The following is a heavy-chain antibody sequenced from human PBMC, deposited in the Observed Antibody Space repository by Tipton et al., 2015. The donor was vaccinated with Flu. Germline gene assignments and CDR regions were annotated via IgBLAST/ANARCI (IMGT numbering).Heavy chain of an antibody. CDR3: AGAYYGRREPWYDS. J-gene: IGHJ5*01. V-gene: IGHV1-69*18. Sequence: QLVQSGAEVKKPGSSVRVSCKASGGIFNNNAISWVRQAPGQGLEWVGRIIPVFGAKDYAQKFLGRVTFTADASTSTAFMDLSSLTSEDTAIYFCAGAYYGRREPWYDSWGQGTLVTVSS. CDR1: GGIFNNNA. CDR2: IIPVFGAK. D-gene: IGHD3-10*01.